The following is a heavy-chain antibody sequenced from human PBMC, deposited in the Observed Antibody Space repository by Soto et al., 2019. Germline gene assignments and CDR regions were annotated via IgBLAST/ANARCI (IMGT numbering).Heavy chain of an antibody. Sequence: SETLALACLVSGGSSASYHCSCTLHFPGKGLEWIAYTSYTGNTNYNPSLQSRVTISIDTSKNQLSLKMTSMTAADTAVYYCARDMHAGSTHYTHPWGQATLVTVST. CDR2: TSYTGNT. D-gene: IGHD4-4*01. CDR3: ARDMHAGSTHYTHP. J-gene: IGHJ5*02. CDR1: GGSSASYH. V-gene: IGHV4-59*01.